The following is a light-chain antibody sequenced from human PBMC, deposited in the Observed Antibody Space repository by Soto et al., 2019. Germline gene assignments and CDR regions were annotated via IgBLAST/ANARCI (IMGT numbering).Light chain of an antibody. CDR1: QRVSSSY. CDR2: GAS. CDR3: QQYGSSPLYT. Sequence: EMGLTQSPGTLSLSPGERATLSCRASQRVSSSYLAWYQQKPGQAPRLLIYGASSRATGIPDRFSGSGSGTDFTLTISRLEPEDFAVYYCQQYGSSPLYTFGQGTKLEIK. J-gene: IGKJ2*01. V-gene: IGKV3-20*01.